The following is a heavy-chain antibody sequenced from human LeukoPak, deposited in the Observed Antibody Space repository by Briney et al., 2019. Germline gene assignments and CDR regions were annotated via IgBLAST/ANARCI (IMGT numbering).Heavy chain of an antibody. V-gene: IGHV4-34*01. CDR2: INHSGST. CDR3: AREVRGYYFDY. D-gene: IGHD3-10*01. Sequence: NSSETLSLTCAVYGGSFSGYYWSWIRQPPGKGLEWIGEINHSGSTNYNPSLKSRVTISVDTSKNQFSLKLSSVTAADTAVYYCAREVRGYYFDYWGQGTLVTVSS. J-gene: IGHJ4*02. CDR1: GGSFSGYY.